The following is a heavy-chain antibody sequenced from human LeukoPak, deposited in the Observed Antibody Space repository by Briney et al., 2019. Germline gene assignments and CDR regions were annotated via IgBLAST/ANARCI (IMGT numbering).Heavy chain of an antibody. CDR2: ISGSGGST. D-gene: IGHD3-10*01. CDR1: GCTFSRNG. V-gene: IGHV3-23*01. Sequence: GGTLRLSCAASGCTFSRNGMTWVREAPGKGLEWVSAISGSGGSTYYADSVKGRFTISRDNSKNTLYLQMNSLRAEDTAVYYCAKDRRAGSYDYWGQGTLVTVSS. CDR3: AKDRRAGSYDY. J-gene: IGHJ4*02.